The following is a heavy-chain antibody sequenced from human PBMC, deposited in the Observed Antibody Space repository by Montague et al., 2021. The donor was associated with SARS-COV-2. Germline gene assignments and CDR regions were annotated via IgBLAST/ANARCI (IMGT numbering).Heavy chain of an antibody. D-gene: IGHD3-16*01. Sequence: SETLSLTCAVYRGSFSGFFWTWIRQAPGKGLEWIEEITDEGKTNYSPSLKARVAMSVDKSKNQISLALRSVTAADTAVYYCARGRPVRGTLRHFEWLTSGALDIWGQGTLVTVSA. J-gene: IGHJ3*02. V-gene: IGHV4-34*01. CDR1: RGSFSGFF. CDR2: ITDEGKT. CDR3: ARGRPVRGTLRHFEWLTSGALDI.